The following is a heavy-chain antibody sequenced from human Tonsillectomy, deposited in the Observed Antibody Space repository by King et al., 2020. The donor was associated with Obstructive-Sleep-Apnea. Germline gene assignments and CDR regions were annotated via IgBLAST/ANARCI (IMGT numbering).Heavy chain of an antibody. J-gene: IGHJ4*02. CDR3: ARETGGFGRGLDY. V-gene: IGHV4-31*03. D-gene: IGHD3-10*01. CDR2: IDYSGST. CDR1: GGPFSSGGYY. Sequence: QLQESGPGLVKPSQTLSLTCTVSGGPFSSGGYYWSWIRQHPGKGLEWIGYIDYSGSTYSNPSLKSRLSISIDTSKNQFSLKLSSVTVADTAVYYCARETGGFGRGLDYWGQGTLVTVSS.